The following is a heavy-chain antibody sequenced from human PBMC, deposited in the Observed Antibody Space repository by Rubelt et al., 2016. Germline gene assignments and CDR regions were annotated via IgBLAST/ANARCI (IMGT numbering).Heavy chain of an antibody. CDR1: GFTVSSNY. CDR3: ARGAFD. V-gene: IGHV3-53*01. D-gene: IGHD3-3*01. CDR2: IYTGGDT. J-gene: IGHJ4*02. Sequence: EVQLVESGGGLIQPGGSLRLSCAASGFTVSSNYMNWVRQAPGKGLEWVSVIYTGGDTYYAGSVKGRFTISRDNSKNTLYLQMKSLRADDTAVYYCARGAFDWGQGTLVTVSS.